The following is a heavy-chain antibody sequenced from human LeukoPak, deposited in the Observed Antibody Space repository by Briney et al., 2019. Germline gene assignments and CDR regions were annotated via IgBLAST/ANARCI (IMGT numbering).Heavy chain of an antibody. CDR3: ARGKKIVWRFDP. J-gene: IGHJ5*02. CDR1: GGSSNSYF. V-gene: IGHV4-4*07. D-gene: IGHD3-16*01. CDR2: VYISGTT. Sequence: NPSETLSLTCTVSGGSSNSYFWTWLRQPVGKGLEWIGRVYISGTTNYNPSLKSRATISVDTSKNQFSLNLTSVTAADTAVYYCARGKKIVWRFDPWGQGILVTVSS.